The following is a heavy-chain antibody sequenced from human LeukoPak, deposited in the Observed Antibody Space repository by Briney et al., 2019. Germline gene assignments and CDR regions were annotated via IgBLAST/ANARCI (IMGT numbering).Heavy chain of an antibody. D-gene: IGHD3-22*01. CDR2: ISGSGGST. Sequence: WVLRLSCAASGFTFSSYAMSWVRQAPGKGLEWVSAISGSGGSTYYADSVKGRFTISRDNSKNTLYLQMNSLRAEDTAVYYCAKPQAMIADFDYWGQGTLVTVSS. J-gene: IGHJ4*02. V-gene: IGHV3-23*01. CDR3: AKPQAMIADFDY. CDR1: GFTFSSYA.